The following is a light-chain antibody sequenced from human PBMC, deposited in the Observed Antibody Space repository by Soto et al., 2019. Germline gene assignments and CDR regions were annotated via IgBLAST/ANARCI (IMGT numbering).Light chain of an antibody. J-gene: IGKJ5*01. CDR3: RQYGSSHT. CDR2: GAS. Sequence: IALTQSPATLSLSPRERPTLSCRASQSVSNNYLAWYQQKPGQAPRLLIFGASTRATGIPDRFSGSGAGAYFNLTISRLEPADFGVYYCRQYGSSHTFGQGPRLEIK. CDR1: QSVSNNY. V-gene: IGKV3-20*01.